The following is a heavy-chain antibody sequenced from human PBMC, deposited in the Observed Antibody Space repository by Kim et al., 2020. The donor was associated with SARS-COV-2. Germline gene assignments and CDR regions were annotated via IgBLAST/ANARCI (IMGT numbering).Heavy chain of an antibody. CDR3: AKGVPIVVVPAAVN. V-gene: IGHV3-23*01. D-gene: IGHD2-2*01. CDR1: GFTFSSYA. Sequence: GGSLRLSCSASGFTFSSYAMSWVRQAPGKGLEWVSAIRGSGGSTYYAYSVKGRFTISRDNSKNTLYLQMNSLRPEDTAVYYCAKGVPIVVVPAAVNWGQGTLVTVSS. CDR2: IRGSGGST. J-gene: IGHJ4*02.